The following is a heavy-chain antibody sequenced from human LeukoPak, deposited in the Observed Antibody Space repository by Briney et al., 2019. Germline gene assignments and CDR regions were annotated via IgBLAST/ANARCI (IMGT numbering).Heavy chain of an antibody. CDR1: GFTISANF. V-gene: IGHV3-66*01. CDR2: IYSGGET. Sequence: QSGRSRRLSCVASGFTISANFMGWVRQTPGKGLEWVALIYSGGETYAADSVKGRFTISRDKSKNTLYLQMNSLRPEDTAVYYCARDTDYYGSGRHGYFDHWGQGTLVTVSS. D-gene: IGHD3-10*01. J-gene: IGHJ1*01. CDR3: ARDTDYYGSGRHGYFDH.